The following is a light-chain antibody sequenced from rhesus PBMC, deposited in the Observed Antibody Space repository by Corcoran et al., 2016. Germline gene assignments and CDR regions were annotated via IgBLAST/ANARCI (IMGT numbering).Light chain of an antibody. CDR1: ENVNNY. CDR2: KAS. J-gene: IGKJ2*01. Sequence: DIQMTQSPASLSASVGDRVTITCRASENVNNYLHWYQQKPGKAPKLLIYKASTLQSGVPSRFSGSGSGTDFTLTISGLQTEDFATYYCQHSYGTPMYSFGQGTKVEIK. V-gene: IGKV1-74*01. CDR3: QHSYGTPMYS.